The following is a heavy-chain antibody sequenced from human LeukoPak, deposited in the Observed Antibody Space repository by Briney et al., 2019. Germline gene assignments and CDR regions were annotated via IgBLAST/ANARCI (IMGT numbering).Heavy chain of an antibody. CDR1: GGSISSDY. J-gene: IGHJ4*02. CDR3: ARGSGYSSSWYPY. Sequence: SETLSLTCTVSGGSISSDYWSRIRQPPGKGLEWIGEINHSGSTNYNPSLKSRVTISVDTSKNQFSLKLSSVTAADTAVYYCARGSGYSSSWYPYWGQGTLVTVSS. V-gene: IGHV4-34*01. CDR2: INHSGST. D-gene: IGHD6-13*01.